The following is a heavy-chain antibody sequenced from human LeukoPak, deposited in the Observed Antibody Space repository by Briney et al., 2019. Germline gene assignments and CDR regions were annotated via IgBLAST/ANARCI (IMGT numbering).Heavy chain of an antibody. D-gene: IGHD6-13*01. V-gene: IGHV3-74*01. CDR1: GFTFSSYW. CDR2: INSDGSST. CDR3: AGPIAAAGRGAFDI. Sequence: GGSLRLSCAAPGFTFSSYWMHWVRQAPGKGLVWVSRINSDGSSTSYADSVKGRFTISRDNAKNTLYLQMNSLRAEDTAVYYCAGPIAAAGRGAFDIWGQGTMVTVSS. J-gene: IGHJ3*02.